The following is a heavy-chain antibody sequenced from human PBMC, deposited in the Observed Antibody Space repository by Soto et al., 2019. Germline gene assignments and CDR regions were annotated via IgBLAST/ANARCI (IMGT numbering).Heavy chain of an antibody. CDR1: GFTFSSYS. D-gene: IGHD3-22*01. Sequence: EVQLVETGGGLVKPGGSLRLSCAASGFTFSSYSMNWVRQAPGKGLEWVSSISSSTSYIYYADSVKGRFTISRDNAKNSLYLQMNSLRPEDTAVYCCARVVDYYDPYYYYGMDVWGQGTTVTVSS. CDR2: ISSSTSYI. J-gene: IGHJ6*02. V-gene: IGHV3-21*01. CDR3: ARVVDYYDPYYYYGMDV.